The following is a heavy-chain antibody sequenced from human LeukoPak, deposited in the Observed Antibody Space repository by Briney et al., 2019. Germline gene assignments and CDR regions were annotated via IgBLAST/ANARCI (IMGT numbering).Heavy chain of an antibody. V-gene: IGHV3-23*01. CDR1: GFTFSSYA. CDR2: VTGSGGST. J-gene: IGHJ4*02. D-gene: IGHD6-19*01. Sequence: GGSLRLSCAASGFTFSSYAMSWVRQAPGKGLEWVSVVTGSGGSTYYADSVKGRFTIFRDNSKNTLYLQMNSLRAEDTAVYYCAVIAVAVLYSNYWGQGTLVTVSS. CDR3: AVIAVAVLYSNY.